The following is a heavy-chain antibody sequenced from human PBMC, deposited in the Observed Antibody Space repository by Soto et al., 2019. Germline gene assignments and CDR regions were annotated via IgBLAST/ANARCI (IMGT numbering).Heavy chain of an antibody. J-gene: IGHJ4*02. CDR2: ISAYNGNT. CDR1: GYIFTTYG. CDR3: ARDGGGWDFPGGKFDS. Sequence: ASVKVSCKASGYIFTTYGIIWVRQAPGQGLEWMGWISAYNGNTKYAQKLQGRVIMTTDTSTSTAYMELRSLRSDDTAVYYCARDGGGWDFPGGKFDSWGQGTLVTVSS. V-gene: IGHV1-18*01. D-gene: IGHD1-26*01.